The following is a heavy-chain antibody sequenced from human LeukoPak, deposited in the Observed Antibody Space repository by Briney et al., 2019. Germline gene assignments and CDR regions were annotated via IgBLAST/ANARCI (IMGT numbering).Heavy chain of an antibody. CDR1: GGTFTIYA. D-gene: IGHD3-9*01. J-gene: IGHJ3*02. V-gene: IGHV1-69*06. CDR3: ARDWLRPSRGAFDI. Sequence: SVKLSCKAAGGTFTIYAISWVRQAPGPGLEWMGGIIPIFGTANYAQKFQGRVTITADKSTSTAYMELSSLRSEDTAVYYCARDWLRPSRGAFDIWGQGTMVTVSS. CDR2: IIPIFGTA.